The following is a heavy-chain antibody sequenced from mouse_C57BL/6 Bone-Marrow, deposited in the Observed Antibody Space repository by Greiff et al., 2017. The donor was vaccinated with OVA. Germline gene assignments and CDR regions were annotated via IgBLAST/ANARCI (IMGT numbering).Heavy chain of an antibody. CDR3: ARITTVVAQWYFDV. Sequence: VQLQQSGPELVKPGASVKIPCKASGYTLTDYNMDWVKQSHGKSLEWIGDINPNNGGTIYNQKFKGKATLTVDKSSSTAYMELRSLTSEDTAVYYCARITTVVAQWYFDVWGTGTTVTVSS. CDR1: GYTLTDYN. CDR2: INPNNGGT. V-gene: IGHV1-18*01. J-gene: IGHJ1*03. D-gene: IGHD1-1*01.